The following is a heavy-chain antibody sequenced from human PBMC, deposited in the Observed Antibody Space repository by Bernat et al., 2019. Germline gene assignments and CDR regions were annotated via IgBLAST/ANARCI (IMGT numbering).Heavy chain of an antibody. J-gene: IGHJ3*02. CDR1: GFTFSNTW. CDR2: IKSKTDGGTT. D-gene: IGHD3-3*01. V-gene: IGHV3-15*01. CDR3: TTENDMGDFWSGLPGGI. Sequence: EVQLVESGGGLVKPGGSLRLSCAASGFTFSNTWMSWVRQAPGKGLEWVGRIKSKTDGGTTDYAAPVKGRFTISRDDSKNTLYLQMNSLKTEDTAVYYCTTENDMGDFWSGLPGGIWGQGTMVTVSS.